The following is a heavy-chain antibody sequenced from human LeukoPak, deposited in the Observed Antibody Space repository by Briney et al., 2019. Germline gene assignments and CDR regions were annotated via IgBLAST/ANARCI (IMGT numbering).Heavy chain of an antibody. CDR2: FDPEDGET. Sequence: ASVNVSCKASGYTFTSYAMHWVRQAPGQRLEWMGGFDPEDGETIYAQKFQGRVTMTEDTSTDTAYMELSSLRSEDTAVYYCATGGSLTVHYYFDYWGQGTLVTVSS. V-gene: IGHV1-24*01. D-gene: IGHD4-11*01. CDR3: ATGGSLTVHYYFDY. CDR1: GYTFTSYA. J-gene: IGHJ4*02.